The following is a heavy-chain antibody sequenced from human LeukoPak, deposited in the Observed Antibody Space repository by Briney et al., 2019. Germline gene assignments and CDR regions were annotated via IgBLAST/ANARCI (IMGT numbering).Heavy chain of an antibody. Sequence: SETLSLTCTVSGYSISSGYYWGWIRPPPGKGLEWIGSIYHSGSTYYNPSLKSRVTISVDTSKNQFSLKLSSVTAADTAVYYCARVNTMVRGMDYYYYYMDVWGKGTTVTISS. CDR2: IYHSGST. D-gene: IGHD3-10*01. J-gene: IGHJ6*03. V-gene: IGHV4-38-2*02. CDR3: ARVNTMVRGMDYYYYYMDV. CDR1: GYSISSGYY.